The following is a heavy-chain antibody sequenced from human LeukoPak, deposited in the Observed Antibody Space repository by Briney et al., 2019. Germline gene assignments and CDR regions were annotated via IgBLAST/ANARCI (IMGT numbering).Heavy chain of an antibody. Sequence: GRSLGLSCAASGFTFSSNGIHWVRQAPGKGLEWVAVVSYDGRHQYYADSVKGRFTISRDNSKNIAYLQMNSLRPEDTAVYHCAKEKYNWNDYFGYWGQGTLVTVSS. V-gene: IGHV3-30*18. CDR2: VSYDGRHQ. CDR3: AKEKYNWNDYFGY. D-gene: IGHD1-1*01. J-gene: IGHJ4*02. CDR1: GFTFSSNG.